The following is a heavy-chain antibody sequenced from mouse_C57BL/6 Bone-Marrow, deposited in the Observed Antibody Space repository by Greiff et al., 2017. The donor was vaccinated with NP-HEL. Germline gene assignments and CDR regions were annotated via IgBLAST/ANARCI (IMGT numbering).Heavy chain of an antibody. CDR2: IDPEDGDT. CDR3: TTASRGGYFDY. V-gene: IGHV14-1*01. J-gene: IGHJ2*01. Sequence: VQLQQSGAELVRPGASVKLSCTASGFNIKDYYMHWVKQRPQQGLEWIGRIDPEDGDTEYAPKFQGKATMTADTSSNTAYLQLSSLTSEDTAVYYCTTASRGGYFDYWGQGTTLTVSS. D-gene: IGHD1-1*01. CDR1: GFNIKDYY.